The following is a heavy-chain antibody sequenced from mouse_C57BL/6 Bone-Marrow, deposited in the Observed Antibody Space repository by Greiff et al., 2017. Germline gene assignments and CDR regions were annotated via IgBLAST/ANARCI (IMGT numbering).Heavy chain of an antibody. J-gene: IGHJ3*01. V-gene: IGHV5-17*01. CDR3: AKLLAY. Sequence: EVKLMESGGGLVKPGGSLKLSCAASGFTFSDYGMHWVRQAPEKGLEGVAYISSGCSTIYYADPVKGRFTISRDKAKNTLFLQMTSLRSEDTAMYYCAKLLAYWGQGTLVTVSA. CDR2: ISSGCSTI. CDR1: GFTFSDYG.